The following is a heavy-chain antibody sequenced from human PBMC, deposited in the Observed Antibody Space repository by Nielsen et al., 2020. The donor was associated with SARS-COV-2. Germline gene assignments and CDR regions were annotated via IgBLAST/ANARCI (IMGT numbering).Heavy chain of an antibody. CDR1: GFTFSSYW. J-gene: IGHJ4*02. Sequence: GESLKISCAASGFTFSSYWMSWVRQAPGKGLEWVANIKQDGSEKYYVDSVKGRFTISRDNAKNTLYLQMNSLRAEDTAVYYCARVIPIHRVANDYWGQGTLVTVSS. V-gene: IGHV3-7*02. CDR2: IKQDGSEK. D-gene: IGHD5-12*01. CDR3: ARVIPIHRVANDY.